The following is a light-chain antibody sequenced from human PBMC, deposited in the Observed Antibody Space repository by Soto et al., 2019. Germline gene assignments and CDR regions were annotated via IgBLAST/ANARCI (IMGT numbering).Light chain of an antibody. V-gene: IGKV3-20*01. J-gene: IGKJ3*01. CDR1: QSVSSSY. Sequence: EIVLTQSPGTLSLSPGERATLSCRASQSVSSSYLAWYQQKPAQAPRLLISGASSRATGIPDRFSGSGSGTAFTLTISRLEPEAFAVYYCQRYGSSPRTFGPGTNVDIQ. CDR3: QRYGSSPRT. CDR2: GAS.